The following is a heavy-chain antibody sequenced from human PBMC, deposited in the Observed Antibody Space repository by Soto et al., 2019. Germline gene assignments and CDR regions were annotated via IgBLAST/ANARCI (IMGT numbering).Heavy chain of an antibody. D-gene: IGHD3-22*01. J-gene: IGHJ6*02. CDR3: AKVPYYYDSSGYYSSQYYYYGMDV. CDR1: GFTVSSKY. V-gene: IGHV3-66*01. Sequence: GSLRLSCAASGFTVSSKYMTWVRQAPGKGLEWVSLIQSGGTTYYADSVKGRFTISRDTSENTLHLQMDSLRAEDTAVYYCAKVPYYYDSSGYYSSQYYYYGMDVWGQGTKVTVSS. CDR2: IQSGGTT.